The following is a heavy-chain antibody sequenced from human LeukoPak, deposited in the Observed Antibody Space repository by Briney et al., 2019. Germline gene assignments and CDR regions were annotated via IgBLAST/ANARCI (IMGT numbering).Heavy chain of an antibody. CDR2: IYYSGST. D-gene: IGHD6-19*01. CDR3: ARGRRIAVAGNLVEYFQH. V-gene: IGHV4-59*01. CDR1: GGSISSYY. J-gene: IGHJ1*01. Sequence: SETLSLTCTVSGGSISSYYWSWIRQPPGKGLEWIGYIYYSGSTNYNPSLKSRVTISVDTSKNQFSLKLCSVTAADTAVYYCARGRRIAVAGNLVEYFQHWGQGTLVTVSS.